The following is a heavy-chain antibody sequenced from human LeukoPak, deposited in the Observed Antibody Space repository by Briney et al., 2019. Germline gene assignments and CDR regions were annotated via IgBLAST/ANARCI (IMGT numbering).Heavy chain of an antibody. CDR3: ARGLNYYDSSGRRNLYNWFDP. Sequence: ASVKVSCKASGYTFTSYGISWVRQAPGQGLEWMGWISAYNGNTNYAQNLQGRVTITTDTSTSTAYMELRSLGSDDTAVYYCARGLNYYDSSGRRNLYNWFDPWGQGTLVTVSS. D-gene: IGHD3-22*01. J-gene: IGHJ5*02. CDR2: ISAYNGNT. CDR1: GYTFTSYG. V-gene: IGHV1-18*01.